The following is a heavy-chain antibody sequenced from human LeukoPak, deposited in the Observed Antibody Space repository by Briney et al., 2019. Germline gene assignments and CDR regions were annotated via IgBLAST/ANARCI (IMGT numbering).Heavy chain of an antibody. D-gene: IGHD6-13*01. J-gene: IGHJ5*02. V-gene: IGHV1-69*13. CDR3: ARGIAAERYNWFDP. Sequence: ASVTVSCTASGGTFSSYAISWVRQAPGQGLEWMGGIIPIFGTANYAQKFQGRVTITADESTSTAYMELSSLRSEDTAVYCCARGIAAERYNWFDPWGQGTLVTVSS. CDR2: IIPIFGTA. CDR1: GGTFSSYA.